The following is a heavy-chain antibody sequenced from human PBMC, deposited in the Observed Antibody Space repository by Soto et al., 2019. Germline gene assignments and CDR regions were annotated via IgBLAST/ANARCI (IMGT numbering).Heavy chain of an antibody. CDR3: AKELKLLPAAMGYDYYYGMDV. CDR2: ISYDGSNK. J-gene: IGHJ6*02. CDR1: GFTFSSYG. Sequence: QVQLVESGGGVVQPGRSLRLSCAASGFTFSSYGMHWVRQAPGKGLEWVAVISYDGSNKYYADSVKGRFTISRDNSKNTLYLQMNSLRAEDTAVYYCAKELKLLPAAMGYDYYYGMDVWGQGTTVTVSS. V-gene: IGHV3-30*18. D-gene: IGHD2-2*01.